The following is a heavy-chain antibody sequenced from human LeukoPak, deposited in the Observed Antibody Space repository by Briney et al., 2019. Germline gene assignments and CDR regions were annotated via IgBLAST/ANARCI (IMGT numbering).Heavy chain of an antibody. CDR3: AKDFRIGYSAHFDY. J-gene: IGHJ4*02. D-gene: IGHD2-21*01. CDR1: GFTFRSHA. Sequence: GSLRLSCVGSGFTFRSHAMSWVRQAPEKGLEFVSGIYENGGTTYYADSVKGRFSISRDNSKNTLYLQMDGLRGEDTAVYYCAKDFRIGYSAHFDYWGQGALVTVSS. CDR2: IYENGGTT. V-gene: IGHV3-23*01.